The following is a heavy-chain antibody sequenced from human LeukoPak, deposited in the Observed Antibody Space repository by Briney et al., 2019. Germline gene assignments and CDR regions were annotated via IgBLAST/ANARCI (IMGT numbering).Heavy chain of an antibody. Sequence: PGGSLRLSCAASGFTFSDSAVHWVRQASGKGLEWLGRIRSKTNSYATAYAASVKGRFTISRDDSKNTAYLQMNSLKTEDTAVYYCTRINYDSSDYPHPFDYWGQGTLVTVSS. CDR2: IRSKTNSYAT. V-gene: IGHV3-73*01. CDR3: TRINYDSSDYPHPFDY. CDR1: GFTFSDSA. D-gene: IGHD3-22*01. J-gene: IGHJ4*02.